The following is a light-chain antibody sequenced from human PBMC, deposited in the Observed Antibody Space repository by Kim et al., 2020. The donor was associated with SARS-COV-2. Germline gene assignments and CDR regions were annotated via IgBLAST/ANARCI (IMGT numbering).Light chain of an antibody. CDR2: GVT. V-gene: IGLV2-14*03. CDR3: SSYTISNTLVV. J-gene: IGLJ3*02. Sequence: QSALTQPASVSGSPGQSITISCTGTSSDIGGHNYVSWYQQHPGKAPKLMIYGVTNRPSGVSNRFSGSKSGNTASLTISGLQAEDEADYYCSSYTISNTLVVFGGGTQLTVL. CDR1: SSDIGGHNY.